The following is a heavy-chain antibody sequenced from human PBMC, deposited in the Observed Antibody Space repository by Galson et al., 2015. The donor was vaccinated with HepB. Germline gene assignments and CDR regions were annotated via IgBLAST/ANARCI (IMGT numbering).Heavy chain of an antibody. Sequence: SLRLSCAASGFTFSNAWMSWVRQAPGKGLEWVGRIKSKTDGGTTDYAAPVKGRFTISRDDSKNTLYLQMNSLKTEDTAVYYCTTDRGYSRPLGDYYYFDYWGQGTLVTVSS. V-gene: IGHV3-15*01. J-gene: IGHJ4*02. CDR1: GFTFSNAW. CDR2: IKSKTDGGTT. D-gene: IGHD6-13*01. CDR3: TTDRGYSRPLGDYYYFDY.